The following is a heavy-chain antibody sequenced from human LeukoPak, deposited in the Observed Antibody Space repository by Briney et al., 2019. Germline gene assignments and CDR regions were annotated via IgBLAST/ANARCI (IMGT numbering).Heavy chain of an antibody. V-gene: IGHV4-59*01. CDR2: IYYSGRT. CDR1: GGSISSYY. Sequence: SETLSLTCSVSGGSISSYYWSWIRQPPGKGLEWIGYIYYSGRTSYNPSLKSRVTISVDTSKNQFSLKLSSVTAADTAVYYCAREISSGWFNWFDPWGQGTLVTVSS. CDR3: AREISSGWFNWFDP. J-gene: IGHJ5*02. D-gene: IGHD6-19*01.